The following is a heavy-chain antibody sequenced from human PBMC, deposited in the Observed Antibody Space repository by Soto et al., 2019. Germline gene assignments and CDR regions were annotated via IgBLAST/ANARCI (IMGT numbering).Heavy chain of an antibody. D-gene: IGHD3-10*01. CDR3: ARVQGSGPPYYYYYMDV. Sequence: SETLSLTCAVSSGSMSSSDWWSWVRQPPGKGLEWIGEIYHSGSTNYNSSLKSRVTISVDKSKNQFSLKLSSVTAADTAVYYCARVQGSGPPYYYYYMDVWGKGTTVTVSS. CDR1: SGSMSSSDW. J-gene: IGHJ6*03. CDR2: IYHSGST. V-gene: IGHV4-4*02.